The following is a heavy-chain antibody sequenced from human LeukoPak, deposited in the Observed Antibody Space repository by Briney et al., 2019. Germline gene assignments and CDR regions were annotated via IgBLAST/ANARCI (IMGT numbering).Heavy chain of an antibody. CDR3: ARRGYTYYYGSGSYFTY. CDR2: INHSGST. CDR1: GGSFSGYY. V-gene: IGHV4-34*01. D-gene: IGHD3-10*01. J-gene: IGHJ4*02. Sequence: PSETLSLTCAVYGGSFSGYYWSWIRQPPGNGLEWIGEINHSGSTNYNPSLKSRVTISVDTSKNQFSLKLSSVTAADTAVYYCARRGYTYYYGSGSYFTYWGQGTLVTVSS.